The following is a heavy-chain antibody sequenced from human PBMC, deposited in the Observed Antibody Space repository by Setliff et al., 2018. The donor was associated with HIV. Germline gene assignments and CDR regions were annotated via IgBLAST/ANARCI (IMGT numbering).Heavy chain of an antibody. D-gene: IGHD2-2*01. V-gene: IGHV5-51*01. CDR2: IYPGDSDT. Sequence: GESLKISCKGSGHSFTNYWIGWVRQMPGKGLEWMGTIYPGDSDTTNNPSFQGQVTISADKSINTAYLQLSSLRASDTAMYYCAKGLGFCGSTTCFFDYWGQGTPVTVSS. J-gene: IGHJ4*02. CDR1: GHSFTNYW. CDR3: AKGLGFCGSTTCFFDY.